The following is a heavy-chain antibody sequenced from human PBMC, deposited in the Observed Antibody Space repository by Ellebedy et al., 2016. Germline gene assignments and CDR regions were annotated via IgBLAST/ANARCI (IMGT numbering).Heavy chain of an antibody. D-gene: IGHD3-16*01. V-gene: IGHV3-7*03. CDR2: IKEDGSEE. J-gene: IGHJ4*02. CDR1: GFMFSNYW. CDR3: ARLRLRMTTSPKFYFDY. Sequence: GESLKISCAGSGFMFSNYWMSWVRQAPGKGLEWVASIKEDGSEEYYVDSVKGRFTISRDNAKNSLCLQMNSLRAEDTAVYYCARLRLRMTTSPKFYFDYWGQGTLVTVSS.